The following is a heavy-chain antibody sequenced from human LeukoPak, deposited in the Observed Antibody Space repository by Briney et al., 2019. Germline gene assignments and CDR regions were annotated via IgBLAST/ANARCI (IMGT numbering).Heavy chain of an antibody. V-gene: IGHV1-69*04. D-gene: IGHD3-3*01. CDR1: GDTFTRNA. CDR3: AKGKGFVGHFDF. J-gene: IGHJ4*02. Sequence: ASVTVSCKASGDTFTRNAVSWVRQAPGQGLEWMGRIIPILRTAEYAQKFQGRLTITADRSTSTAYMELSSLRSDDTAVYYCAKGKGFVGHFDFWGQGTLVTVSS. CDR2: IIPILRTA.